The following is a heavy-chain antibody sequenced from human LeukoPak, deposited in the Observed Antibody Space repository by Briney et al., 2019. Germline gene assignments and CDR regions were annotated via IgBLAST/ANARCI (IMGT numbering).Heavy chain of an antibody. Sequence: SVKVSCKASGGTFSSYAISWVRQAPGQGLEWMGGIFPIFGTANYAQKFQGRVTITADESTSTAYMELSSLRSEDAAVYYCARGYGSSWTDAFDIWGQGTMVTVSS. J-gene: IGHJ3*02. D-gene: IGHD6-13*01. V-gene: IGHV1-69*01. CDR2: IFPIFGTA. CDR1: GGTFSSYA. CDR3: ARGYGSSWTDAFDI.